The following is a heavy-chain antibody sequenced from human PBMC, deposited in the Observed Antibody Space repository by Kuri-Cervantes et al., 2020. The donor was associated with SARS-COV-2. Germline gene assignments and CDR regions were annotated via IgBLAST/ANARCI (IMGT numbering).Heavy chain of an antibody. D-gene: IGHD3-16*01. Sequence: GESLKISCAASGFIFTSYGMHWVRQAPGKGLEWVAVIWYDGSNKYYVDSVKGRFTVSRDNSKNTLYLQMNSLRAEDTAVYYCARVRGDYVPWGQGTLVTVSS. J-gene: IGHJ5*02. CDR1: GFIFTSYG. V-gene: IGHV3-33*01. CDR2: IWYDGSNK. CDR3: ARVRGDYVP.